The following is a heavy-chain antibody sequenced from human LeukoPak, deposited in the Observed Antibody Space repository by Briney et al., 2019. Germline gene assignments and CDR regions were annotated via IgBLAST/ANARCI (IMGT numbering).Heavy chain of an antibody. Sequence: GALRLSCAASGFTFSSYEMNWVRQAPGKGLEWVSYISSSGSTIYYADSVKGRFTISRDNAKNSLYLQMNSLRAEDTAVYYCAELGITMIGGVWGKGTAVTISS. CDR2: ISSSGSTI. CDR1: GFTFSSYE. V-gene: IGHV3-48*03. J-gene: IGHJ6*04. CDR3: AELGITMIGGV. D-gene: IGHD3-10*02.